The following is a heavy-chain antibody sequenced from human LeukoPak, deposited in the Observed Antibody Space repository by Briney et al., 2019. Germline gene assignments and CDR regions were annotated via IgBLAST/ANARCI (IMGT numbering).Heavy chain of an antibody. V-gene: IGHV4-59*01. CDR1: GGSISSYY. Sequence: SETLSLTCTVSGGSISSYYWSWIRQPPGKGLEWIGYIYYTGSTNYNPSLKSRVAISLDTSKNQFSLKLSSVTAADTAVYYCARIHRYCSGGSCYAFDYWGQGTLVTVSS. D-gene: IGHD2-15*01. CDR2: IYYTGST. J-gene: IGHJ4*02. CDR3: ARIHRYCSGGSCYAFDY.